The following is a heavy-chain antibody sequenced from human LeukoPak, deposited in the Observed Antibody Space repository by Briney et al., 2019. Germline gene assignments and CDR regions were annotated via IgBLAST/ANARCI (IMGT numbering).Heavy chain of an antibody. D-gene: IGHD3-10*01. CDR1: GGSFSGYY. Sequence: SETLSLTCAVYGGSFSGYYWSWIRQPPGKGLEWIGEINHSGSTNYNPSLKSRVTISVDTSKNQFSLKLSSETAADTAVYYCARNHYYGSGSAGGIRGFDYWGQGTLVTVSS. J-gene: IGHJ4*02. CDR2: INHSGST. CDR3: ARNHYYGSGSAGGIRGFDY. V-gene: IGHV4-34*01.